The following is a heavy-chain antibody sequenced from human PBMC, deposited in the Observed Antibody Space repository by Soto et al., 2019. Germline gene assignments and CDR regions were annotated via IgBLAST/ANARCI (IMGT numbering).Heavy chain of an antibody. V-gene: IGHV3-33*01. CDR2: LWYDGSNK. J-gene: IGHJ4*01. Sequence: QVQLVESGGGVVQRGRSLRLSCAASGFTFSSYGMQWVGQAPGKGLEWVAVLWYDGSNKYYADSVRGGFTLSRDNSKNTRYVQKNHGTDEDEAVYYCARYHSPGAYYVDHWGQGTPVTVSS. CDR3: ARYHSPGAYYVDH. CDR1: GFTFSSYG. D-gene: IGHD7-27*01.